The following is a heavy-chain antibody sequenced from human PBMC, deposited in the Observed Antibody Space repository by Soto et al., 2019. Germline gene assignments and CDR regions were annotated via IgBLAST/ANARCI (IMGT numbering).Heavy chain of an antibody. CDR1: GFTFSGSA. J-gene: IGHJ6*02. Sequence: PGGSLRLSCAASGFTFSGSAMHWVRQASGKGLEWVGRIRSKANSYATAYAASVKGRFTISRDDSKNTAYLQMNSLKTEDTAVYYCTRHVYDSSGYYYGGGMDVWGQGTTVTVSS. D-gene: IGHD3-22*01. V-gene: IGHV3-73*01. CDR3: TRHVYDSSGYYYGGGMDV. CDR2: IRSKANSYAT.